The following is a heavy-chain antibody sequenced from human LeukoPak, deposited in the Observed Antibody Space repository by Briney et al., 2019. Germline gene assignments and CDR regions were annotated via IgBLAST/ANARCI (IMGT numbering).Heavy chain of an antibody. CDR2: ISSTSSTV. J-gene: IGHJ4*02. V-gene: IGHV3-48*01. CDR1: GFTFSSYS. CDR3: ARGFLPEY. Sequence: PPGGSLRLSCAVSGFTFSSYSMAWVRQAPGKGLEWVSYISSTSSTVYYADSVKGRFTISRDNVKNSLYLQMNSLRAEDTAVYYCARGFLPEYWGQGTLVTVSS.